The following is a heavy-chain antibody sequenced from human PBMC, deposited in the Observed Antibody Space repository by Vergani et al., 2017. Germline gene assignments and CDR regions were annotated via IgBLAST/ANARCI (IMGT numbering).Heavy chain of an antibody. D-gene: IGHD2-15*01. V-gene: IGHV3-30*02. CDR2: IRSDESRR. J-gene: IGHJ4*02. CDR1: GFTFNSYG. Sequence: VQLVESGGGVVQPGGSLRLSCAASGFTFNSYGMHWVRQAPGKGLEWVASIRSDESRRYYGDSMEGPFTISRDNSKNTLYLQMKSLRPEDTAVYYCAKEGGGYCSGGTYYPEYWGQGTLVIVS. CDR3: AKEGGGYCSGGTYYPEY.